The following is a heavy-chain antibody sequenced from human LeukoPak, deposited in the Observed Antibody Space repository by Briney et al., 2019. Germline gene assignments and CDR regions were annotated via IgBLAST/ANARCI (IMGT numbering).Heavy chain of an antibody. CDR2: IYYSGST. CDR1: GGSISSGGYY. J-gene: IGHJ4*02. D-gene: IGHD2-8*01. CDR3: SQSLRNGRFDY. Sequence: PSETLSLTCTVSGGSISSGGYYWRWIRQHPGKGLEWIGYIYYSGSTYYNPSLKSRVTISVDTSKNQFSLKLSSVTAADTAVYYCSQSLRNGRFDYWGQGTLVTVSS. V-gene: IGHV4-31*03.